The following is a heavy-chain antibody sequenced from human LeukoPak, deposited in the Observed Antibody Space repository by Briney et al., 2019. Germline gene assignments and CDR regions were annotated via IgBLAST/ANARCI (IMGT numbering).Heavy chain of an antibody. CDR1: GITLSNYG. CDR3: AKRGVVIRVILVGFHKEAYYFDS. D-gene: IGHD3-22*01. CDR2: ISDSGGRT. J-gene: IGHJ4*02. Sequence: GGSLRLSCAVSGITLSNYGVSWVRQAPGKGLEWVAGISDSGGRTNYADSVKGWFTISRDNPKNTIYLQMNSLRAEDTAVYFCAKRGVVIRVILVGFHKEAYYFDSWGQGALVTVSS. V-gene: IGHV3-23*01.